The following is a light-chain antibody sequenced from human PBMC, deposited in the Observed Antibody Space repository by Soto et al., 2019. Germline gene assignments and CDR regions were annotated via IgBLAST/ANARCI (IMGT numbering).Light chain of an antibody. V-gene: IGKV3-11*01. J-gene: IGKJ5*01. Sequence: EIVLTQSPATLSLSPGERATLSCRASQSVSSYLAWYQQKPGQAPRLLIYDASNRATGIPARFSGSGSGTDFTLPISSLEPEDFAVYSCQQRSNWPPVTLGQGTRLEIK. CDR2: DAS. CDR1: QSVSSY. CDR3: QQRSNWPPVT.